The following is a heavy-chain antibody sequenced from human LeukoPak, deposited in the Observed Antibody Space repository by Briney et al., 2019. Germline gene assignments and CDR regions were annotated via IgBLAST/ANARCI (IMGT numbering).Heavy chain of an antibody. CDR2: MGAYNENT. D-gene: IGHD5-18*01. Sequence: ASLTVSCKDSRYAVTNYGMSWVRQAPGQGLEGMGWMGAYNENTNYVQKFEDRVTMTTDTSTSTVYMELRSLRSDDTAVYSWARDIATIQHQDWGQGTLVTVS. CDR1: RYAVTNYG. CDR3: ARDIATIQHQD. J-gene: IGHJ4*02. V-gene: IGHV1-18*01.